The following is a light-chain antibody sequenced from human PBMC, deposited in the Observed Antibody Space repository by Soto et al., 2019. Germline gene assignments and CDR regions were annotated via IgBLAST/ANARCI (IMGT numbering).Light chain of an antibody. V-gene: IGKV1-39*01. Sequence: DIQMTQSPSSLSASVGDRVTITCRASQTITNYLNWYQQKPGKAPKLLIYAASTLLSGVPARFSGGECGTDFTLIIDSLQPDDFATDYCQQSYSSPWTFDQGTKVEIK. J-gene: IGKJ1*01. CDR3: QQSYSSPWT. CDR2: AAS. CDR1: QTITNY.